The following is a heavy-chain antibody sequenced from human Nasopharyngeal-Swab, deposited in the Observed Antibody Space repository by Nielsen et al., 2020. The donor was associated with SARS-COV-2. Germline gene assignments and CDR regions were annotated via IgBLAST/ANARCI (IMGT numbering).Heavy chain of an antibody. CDR2: ISGSGGST. D-gene: IGHD3-22*01. J-gene: IGHJ3*02. CDR1: GFTFSSYA. V-gene: IGHV3-23*01. Sequence: GGSLRLSCAASGFTFSSYAMSWVRQAPGKGLEWVSVISGSGGSTYYADSVKGRFTISRDNSKNTLYLQMNSLRAEDTAVYYCAKRLWTGYYDSSGYAFDIWGQGTMVTVSS. CDR3: AKRLWTGYYDSSGYAFDI.